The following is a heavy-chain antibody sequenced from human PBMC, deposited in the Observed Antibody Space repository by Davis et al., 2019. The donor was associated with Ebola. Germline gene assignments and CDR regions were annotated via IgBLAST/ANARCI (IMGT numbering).Heavy chain of an antibody. D-gene: IGHD3-10*01. CDR3: ARDGYGPGSYYNNGANYYYYGMDV. J-gene: IGHJ6*02. CDR1: GYTFTGYY. Sequence: ASVKVSCKASGYTFTGYYMHWVRQAPGQGLEWMGWINPNSGGTNYAQKFQGRVTMTRDTSISTAYMELSRLRSDDTAVYYCARDGYGPGSYYNNGANYYYYGMDVWGQGTTVTVSS. CDR2: INPNSGGT. V-gene: IGHV1-2*02.